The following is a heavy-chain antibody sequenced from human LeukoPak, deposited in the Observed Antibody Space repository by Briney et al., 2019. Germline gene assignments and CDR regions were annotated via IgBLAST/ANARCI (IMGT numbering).Heavy chain of an antibody. V-gene: IGHV3-21*01. J-gene: IGHJ3*02. Sequence: GGSLRLSCAASGFTFSSYSMNWVRQAPGKGLEWVSSISSSSSYIYYADSVKGRFTISRDNAKNSLYLQMNSLRAEDTAVYYCARPMNYYDSSGAFDIWGQGTMVTVSS. CDR1: GFTFSSYS. CDR2: ISSSSSYI. D-gene: IGHD3-22*01. CDR3: ARPMNYYDSSGAFDI.